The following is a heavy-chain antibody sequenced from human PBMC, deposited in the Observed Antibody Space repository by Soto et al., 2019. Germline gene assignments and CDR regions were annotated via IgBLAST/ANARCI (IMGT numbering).Heavy chain of an antibody. J-gene: IGHJ4*02. D-gene: IGHD2-8*01. CDR1: GFTFSSYA. CDR2: ISGSGGST. Sequence: PGGSLRLSCAASGFTFSSYAMSWVRQAPGKGLEWVSAISGSGGSTYYADSVKGRLTISRDNSKNTLYLQMNSLRAEDTAVYYCGGYCTNGVCSYPYYFDYWGQGTLVTVSS. V-gene: IGHV3-23*01. CDR3: GGYCTNGVCSYPYYFDY.